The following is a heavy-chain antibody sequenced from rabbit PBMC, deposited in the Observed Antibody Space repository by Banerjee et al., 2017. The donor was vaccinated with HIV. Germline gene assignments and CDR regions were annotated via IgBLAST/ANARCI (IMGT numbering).Heavy chain of an antibody. J-gene: IGHJ6*01. CDR2: IYAGGSGI. V-gene: IGHV1S40*01. D-gene: IGHD6-1*01. CDR1: GFSFRSGYY. CDR3: ARFVHYGGVGVFGYGDL. Sequence: QSLEEAGGDLVKPGASLTLTCTASGFSFRSGYYICWGRQAPGKGLEWIGCIYAGGSGIYYASWAKGRFTISKTSSTTVDLKMTSLTAADTATYFCARFVHYGGVGVFGYGDLWGPGTLVTVS.